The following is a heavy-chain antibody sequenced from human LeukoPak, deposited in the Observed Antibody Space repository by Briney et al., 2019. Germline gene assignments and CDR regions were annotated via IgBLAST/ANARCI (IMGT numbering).Heavy chain of an antibody. CDR1: GGSISSSTYN. J-gene: IGHJ6*03. V-gene: IGHV4-39*01. Sequence: PSETLSLTCTVAGGSISSSTYNWGWIRPPPGKGLEWIGRVYYTGITYYNPSVESRVTISVDTSKNHFSLELNSVTAADTGVYFCARQVRSPVVMFMDVWGKGTTVIVSS. D-gene: IGHD3-22*01. CDR3: ARQVRSPVVMFMDV. CDR2: VYYTGIT.